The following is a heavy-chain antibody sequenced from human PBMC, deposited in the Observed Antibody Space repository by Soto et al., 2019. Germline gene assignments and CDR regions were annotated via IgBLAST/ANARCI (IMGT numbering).Heavy chain of an antibody. V-gene: IGHV4-59*01. CDR3: ARARWELIFDY. CDR2: IYYSGST. CDR1: GGSISSYY. D-gene: IGHD1-26*01. J-gene: IGHJ4*02. Sequence: SETLSLTCTVSGGSISSYYWSWIRQPPGKGLEWIGYIYYSGSTNYNPSLKSRVTISVDTSKNQYSLKLSSVTAADTAVYYCARARWELIFDYWGQGTLVTVSS.